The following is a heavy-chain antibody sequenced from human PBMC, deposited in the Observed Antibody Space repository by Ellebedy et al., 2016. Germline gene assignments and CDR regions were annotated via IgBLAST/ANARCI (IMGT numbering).Heavy chain of an antibody. CDR2: IFHTGST. CDR3: TRGFAEYFLI. Sequence: GSLRLSCSVSGGPINSHYWSWIRQSPGKGLEWIGYIFHTGSTKYNPSLQSRVTMSVDKSKNQVSLSLKSVTAADTAVYYCTRGFAEYFLIWGQGTLVTVSS. V-gene: IGHV4-59*11. D-gene: IGHD2/OR15-2a*01. J-gene: IGHJ1*01. CDR1: GGPINSHY.